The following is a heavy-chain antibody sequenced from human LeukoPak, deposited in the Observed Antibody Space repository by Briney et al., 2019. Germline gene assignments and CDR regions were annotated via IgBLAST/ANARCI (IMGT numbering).Heavy chain of an antibody. D-gene: IGHD1-14*01. CDR1: GGSIRSGGTYF. CDR2: IYYSGST. CDR3: ARATKYHGLVFDI. J-gene: IGHJ3*02. V-gene: IGHV4-31*03. Sequence: SQTLSLTCTVSGGSIRSGGTYFWSWIRQHPGKGLEWIGYIYYSGSTYYNPSLRSRVTISVDTSKNQFSLKLNSVTAADTAVYYCARATKYHGLVFDIWGQGTMVTVSS.